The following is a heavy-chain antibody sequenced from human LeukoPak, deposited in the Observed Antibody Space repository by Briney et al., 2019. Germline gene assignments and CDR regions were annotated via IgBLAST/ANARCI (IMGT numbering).Heavy chain of an antibody. Sequence: SETLSLTCTVSGGSISSYYWSWIRQPAGKGLEWIGRIDTSGNTNYKPSLKSRVTISVDTSKNQFSLKLSSVTAADTAVYYCARDFAVYYYGSGSYYKWFDPWGQGTLVTVSS. V-gene: IGHV4-4*07. D-gene: IGHD3-10*01. CDR1: GGSISSYY. J-gene: IGHJ5*02. CDR2: IDTSGNT. CDR3: ARDFAVYYYGSGSYYKWFDP.